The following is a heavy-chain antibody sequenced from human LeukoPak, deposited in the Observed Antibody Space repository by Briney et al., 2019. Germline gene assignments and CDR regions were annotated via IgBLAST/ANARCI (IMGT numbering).Heavy chain of an antibody. J-gene: IGHJ4*02. CDR2: IYYGRTI. V-gene: IGHV4-39*01. D-gene: IGHD5-12*01. CDR3: VRHDGRGGATMGALDS. Sequence: SETLSLTCTVSADSISSSSHHWGRIRQSPGKGLEWIGSIYYGRTIYYNPSLNSRVTISVVTSKNQSSLQLHSVTAADTAVYYCVRHDGRGGATMGALDSWGQGSLVTVSS. CDR1: ADSISSSSHH.